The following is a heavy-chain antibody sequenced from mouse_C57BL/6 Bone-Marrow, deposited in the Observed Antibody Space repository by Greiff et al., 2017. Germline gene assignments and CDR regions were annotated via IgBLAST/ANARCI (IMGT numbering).Heavy chain of an antibody. CDR3: ARIAGRFSTTVVAPPWFAY. D-gene: IGHD1-1*01. CDR2: IWWEDDK. Sequence: QVTLKVSGPGILQPSQTLSLTCSFSGFSLSTFGMGVGWIRQPSGKGLEWLAHIWWEDDKYYNPALKRRLTISKDTSKNQVFLKIANVDTADTATYYCARIAGRFSTTVVAPPWFAYWGQGTLVTVSA. CDR1: GFSLSTFGMG. J-gene: IGHJ3*01. V-gene: IGHV8-8*01.